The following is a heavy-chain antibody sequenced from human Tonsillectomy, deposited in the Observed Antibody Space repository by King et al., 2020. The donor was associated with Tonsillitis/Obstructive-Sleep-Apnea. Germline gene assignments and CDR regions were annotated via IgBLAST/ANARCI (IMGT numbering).Heavy chain of an antibody. CDR2: IYHSGNT. Sequence: VQLQESGPGLVKPSETLSLTCTVSGGSISGYYWNWIRQPPGKGLEWIAYIYHSGNTNYNNYKPSLKSRVTISLDTSKNQFSLKLRSVTAADTAVYYCARSPSYCGGDCYFPAFDIWGQGTMVTVSS. CDR1: GGSISGYY. CDR3: ARSPSYCGGDCYFPAFDI. D-gene: IGHD2-21*01. J-gene: IGHJ3*02. V-gene: IGHV4-59*01.